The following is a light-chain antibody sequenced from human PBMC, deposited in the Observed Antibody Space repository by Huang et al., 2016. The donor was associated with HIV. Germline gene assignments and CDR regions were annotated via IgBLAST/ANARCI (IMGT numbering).Light chain of an antibody. V-gene: IGKV3-15*01. Sequence: EIVMTQSPATLSVSPGERATFSCRASQSISSNLAWYRQKPGQAPWLLICGASTRATGVPARFSGSGSGTEFSLTISSLQSEDFAVYYCQQYNNWPRTFGQGTKVEI. J-gene: IGKJ1*01. CDR2: GAS. CDR3: QQYNNWPRT. CDR1: QSISSN.